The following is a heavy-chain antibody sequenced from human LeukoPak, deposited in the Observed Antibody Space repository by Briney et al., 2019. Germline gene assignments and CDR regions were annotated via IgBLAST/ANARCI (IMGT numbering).Heavy chain of an antibody. CDR1: GGSVSSGSYY. CDR3: ARRSGYYYYGMDV. V-gene: IGHV4-61*01. Sequence: SETLSLTCTVSGGSVSSGSYYWNWIRQPPGKVLEWIGYIYYSGSTNYNPSLKRRVTISVDTSKNQFSLKLSSVTAADTAVYYCARRSGYYYYGMDVWGQGTTVTVSS. CDR2: IYYSGST. J-gene: IGHJ6*02.